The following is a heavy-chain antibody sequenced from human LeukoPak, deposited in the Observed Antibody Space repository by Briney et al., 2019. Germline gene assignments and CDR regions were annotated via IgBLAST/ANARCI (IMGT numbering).Heavy chain of an antibody. CDR2: ISSSSTI. J-gene: IGHJ4*02. CDR3: AREVRAFDY. CDR1: GFTFSSNG. D-gene: IGHD4-11*01. V-gene: IGHV3-48*04. Sequence: SGGSLRLSCVASGFTFSSNGMHWVRQAPGKGLEWVSYISSSSTIYYADSVKGRFTISRDNAKNSLYLQMNSLKVEDTAVYYCAREVRAFDYWGQGTLVTVSS.